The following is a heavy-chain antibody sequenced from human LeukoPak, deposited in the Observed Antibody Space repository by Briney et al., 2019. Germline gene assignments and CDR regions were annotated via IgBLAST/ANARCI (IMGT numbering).Heavy chain of an antibody. CDR2: ISSSSSYI. CDR3: ARVPYCSSTSCLSPGGY. D-gene: IGHD2-2*01. CDR1: GFTFSSYS. Sequence: GGSLRLSCAASGFTFSSYSMNWVRQAPGKGLEWVSSISSSSSYIYYVDSVKGRFTISRDNAKNSLYLQMNSLRAEDTAVYYCARVPYCSSTSCLSPGGYWGQGTLVTVSS. V-gene: IGHV3-21*01. J-gene: IGHJ4*02.